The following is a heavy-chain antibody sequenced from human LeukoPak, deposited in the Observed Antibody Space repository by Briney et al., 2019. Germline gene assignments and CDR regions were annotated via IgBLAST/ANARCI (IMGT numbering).Heavy chain of an antibody. V-gene: IGHV1-18*01. J-gene: IGHJ4*02. CDR3: ARYNTLLRGVTTSDY. Sequence: GTSVKVSCRASGYTFPNYAITWVRQAPGQRLEWMGWIIPHNSNSNYAQKFQGRVTMTTDTSTSTAYMELRSLRFDDTAVYYCARYNTLLRGVTTSDYWGQGTLVTVSS. CDR2: IIPHNSNS. CDR1: GYTFPNYA. D-gene: IGHD3-10*01.